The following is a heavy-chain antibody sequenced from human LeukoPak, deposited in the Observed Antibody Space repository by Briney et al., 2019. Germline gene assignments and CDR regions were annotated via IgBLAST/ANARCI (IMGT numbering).Heavy chain of an antibody. J-gene: IGHJ4*02. CDR2: IYSGGST. D-gene: IGHD3-22*01. CDR1: GFTVSNNY. CDR3: VRGSGNYYDSSGYSSLDY. Sequence: GGSLRLSCAASGFTVSNNYMSWVRQAPGKGLEWVSVIYSGGSTYYADSVKGRFIISRDNPKNTLYLQMNSLRAEDTAVYFCVRGSGNYYDSSGYSSLDYWGQGTLVTVSS. V-gene: IGHV3-66*01.